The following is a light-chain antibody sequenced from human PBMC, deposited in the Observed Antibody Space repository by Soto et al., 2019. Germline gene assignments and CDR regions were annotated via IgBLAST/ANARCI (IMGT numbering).Light chain of an antibody. J-gene: IGKJ1*01. Sequence: DIQMTQSPSTQSASVGDRITITCRASQDINIWLAWYPQRPGQAPKVLISRASRLESGVPSRFSGSGSGTEVTLTIDSLQPDEFAVYFCQQYIAYPWTFGPWAKGDI. CDR2: RAS. V-gene: IGKV1-5*03. CDR1: QDINIW. CDR3: QQYIAYPWT.